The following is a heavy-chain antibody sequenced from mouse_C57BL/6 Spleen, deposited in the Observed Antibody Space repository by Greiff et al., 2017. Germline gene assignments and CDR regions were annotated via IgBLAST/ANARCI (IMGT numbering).Heavy chain of an antibody. CDR2: IYPGDGDT. Sequence: QVQLQQSGPELVKPGASVKISCKASGYAFSSSWMNWVKQRPGKGLEWIGRIYPGDGDTNYNGKFKGKATLTADKSSSTAYMQLSSLTSEDSAVYFCAREGTQYYFDYWGQGTTLTVSS. D-gene: IGHD3-2*02. J-gene: IGHJ2*01. V-gene: IGHV1-82*01. CDR1: GYAFSSSW. CDR3: AREGTQYYFDY.